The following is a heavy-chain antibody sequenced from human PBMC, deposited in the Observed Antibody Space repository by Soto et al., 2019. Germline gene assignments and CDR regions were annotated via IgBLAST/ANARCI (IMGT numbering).Heavy chain of an antibody. J-gene: IGHJ6*02. CDR2: IAHDGNEK. D-gene: IGHD1-26*01. CDR3: GKDVGDYVPYYYGVDV. CDR1: GFTFKTHA. V-gene: IGHV3-30*18. Sequence: QVQLVESGGGVVQPGTSLRLSCAASGFTFKTHAMHWVRQAPGKGLEWMAVIAHDGNEKFYADSVKGRFTISRDNSKNALYLQINTQRNEDTAVYYCGKDVGDYVPYYYGVDVWGQGTTVTVSS.